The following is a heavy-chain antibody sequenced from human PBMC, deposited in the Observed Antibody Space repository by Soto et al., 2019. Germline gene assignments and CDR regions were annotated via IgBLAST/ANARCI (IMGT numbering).Heavy chain of an antibody. CDR3: ARVWGIPTASQYVDY. CDR2: IHHSGRT. J-gene: IGHJ4*02. D-gene: IGHD6-13*01. Sequence: SETLSPTCAVSGGSIISSYWWSWVRQPPGKGLEWIGEIHHSGRTNYNPSLKSPVTISVDKSKNQVFLELTSVTAADTAVYYCARVWGIPTASQYVDYWGPGTLVTVSS. CDR1: GGSIISSYW. V-gene: IGHV4-4*02.